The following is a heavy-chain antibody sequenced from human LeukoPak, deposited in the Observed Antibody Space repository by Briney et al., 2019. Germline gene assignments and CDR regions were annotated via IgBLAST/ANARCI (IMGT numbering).Heavy chain of an antibody. D-gene: IGHD6-6*01. J-gene: IGHJ5*02. Sequence: GGSLRLSCAASGFTFDDYGMSWVRQAPGKGLEWVSGINWNGGSTGYADSVKGRFTISRDNAKNSLYLQMNSLRAEDTAVYYCAKDRMYSTSSALDPWGQGTLVTASS. CDR1: GFTFDDYG. V-gene: IGHV3-20*04. CDR2: INWNGGST. CDR3: AKDRMYSTSSALDP.